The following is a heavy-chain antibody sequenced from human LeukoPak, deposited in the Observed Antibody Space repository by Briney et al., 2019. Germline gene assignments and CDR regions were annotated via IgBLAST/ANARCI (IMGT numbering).Heavy chain of an antibody. Sequence: PGGSLRLSCAASGLTVSSNYMSWVRQAPGKGLEWVSVIYSGGSTYYADSVKGRFTISRDNSKNTLYLQMNSLRAEDTAVYYCARDRSTTVTTTYYYYYGMDVWGQGTTVTVSS. CDR2: IYSGGST. D-gene: IGHD4-17*01. CDR1: GLTVSSNY. V-gene: IGHV3-66*01. J-gene: IGHJ6*02. CDR3: ARDRSTTVTTTYYYYYGMDV.